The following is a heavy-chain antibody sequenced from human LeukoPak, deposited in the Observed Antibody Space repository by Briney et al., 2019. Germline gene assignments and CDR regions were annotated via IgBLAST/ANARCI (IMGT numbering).Heavy chain of an antibody. V-gene: IGHV3-23*01. Sequence: PGGSLRLSCAASGFTFSTYAMSWVRQAPGKGLEWVSAISATGGSTYYADSVKGRFTISRDNSKNTLSLQMNSLRAEDTAVYHCAKGLVGTEYFQHWGQGTLVTVSS. J-gene: IGHJ1*01. CDR2: ISATGGST. D-gene: IGHD2-8*02. CDR1: GFTFSTYA. CDR3: AKGLVGTEYFQH.